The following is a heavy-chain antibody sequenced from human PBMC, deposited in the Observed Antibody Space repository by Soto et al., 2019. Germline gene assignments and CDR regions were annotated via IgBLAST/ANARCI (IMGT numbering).Heavy chain of an antibody. CDR3: ARESSLRFDR. CDR1: GGSISSGGYS. J-gene: IGHJ4*02. D-gene: IGHD2-15*01. Sequence: SETLSLTCAVSGGSISSGGYSWSWIRQPPGKGLECIGYIYHSGSTYYNPSLKSRVTISVDRSKNQLSLKLSSVTAADTAVYYCARESSLRFDRWGQGTLVTVSS. CDR2: IYHSGST. V-gene: IGHV4-30-2*01.